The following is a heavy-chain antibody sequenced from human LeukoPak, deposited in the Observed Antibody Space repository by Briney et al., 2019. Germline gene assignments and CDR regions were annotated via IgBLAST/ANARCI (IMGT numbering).Heavy chain of an antibody. CDR3: ARDRLGWFDP. CDR2: IYYSGST. V-gene: IGHV4-39*07. D-gene: IGHD3-16*01. Sequence: PSETLSLTCSVSGYSISSYYWGWIRQPPGKGLEWIGSIYYSGSTYYNPSLKSRVTISVDTSKNQFSLKLSSVTAADTAVYYCARDRLGWFDPWGQGTLVTVSS. J-gene: IGHJ5*02. CDR1: GYSISSYY.